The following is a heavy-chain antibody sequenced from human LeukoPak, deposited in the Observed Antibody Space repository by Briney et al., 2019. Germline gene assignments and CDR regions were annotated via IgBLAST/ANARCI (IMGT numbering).Heavy chain of an antibody. D-gene: IGHD2-2*01. V-gene: IGHV1-18*01. CDR1: GYTFTSYG. CDR3: ARHYCSSTSCPPRIRFDY. Sequence: GASVKVSCKASGYTFTSYGISWVRQAPGQGLEWMGWISAYNGNTNYAQKLQSRVTMTTDTSTSTAYMELRSLRSDDTAVYYCARHYCSSTSCPPRIRFDYWGQGTLVTVSS. J-gene: IGHJ4*02. CDR2: ISAYNGNT.